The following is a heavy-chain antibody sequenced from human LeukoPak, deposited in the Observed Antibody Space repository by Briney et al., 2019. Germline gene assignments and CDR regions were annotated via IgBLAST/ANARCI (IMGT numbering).Heavy chain of an antibody. CDR3: ARPLAGGVAFDI. Sequence: SETLSLTCTVSGGSVSSHYWSWIRQPPGKGLEWIGYIYYSGSTNYNPSLKSRVTISVDTSKNQFSLKLSSVTAADTAVYYCARPLAGGVAFDIWGQGTMVTVSS. D-gene: IGHD2-8*02. V-gene: IGHV4-59*02. CDR2: IYYSGST. CDR1: GGSVSSHY. J-gene: IGHJ3*02.